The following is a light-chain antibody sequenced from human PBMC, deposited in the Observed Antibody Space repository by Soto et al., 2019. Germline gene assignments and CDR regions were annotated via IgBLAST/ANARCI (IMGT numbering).Light chain of an antibody. CDR1: SSDVGGCSY. V-gene: IGLV2-11*01. CDR3: CSYAGAFTYV. Sequence: QSALTQPRSVSGSPGHSVTISCTGTSSDVGGCSYVSWYQQHPGKAPKLMISDVSKRPSGVPDRFSGSKFGNTASLTISGLQAEDEADYYCCSYAGAFTYVFGSGTKLTVL. CDR2: DVS. J-gene: IGLJ1*01.